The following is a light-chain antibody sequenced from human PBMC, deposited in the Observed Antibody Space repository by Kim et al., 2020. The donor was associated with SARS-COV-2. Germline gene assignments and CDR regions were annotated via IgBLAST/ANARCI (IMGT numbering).Light chain of an antibody. Sequence: LSPGERATLSCRASQSVSSSYLAWYQQKPGQAPSLLIYGASSRATGIPDRFSGSRSGTDFTLTISRLEPEDFAVYYCQQYGSSPLTFGGGTKLEI. J-gene: IGKJ4*01. CDR3: QQYGSSPLT. CDR1: QSVSSSY. CDR2: GAS. V-gene: IGKV3-20*01.